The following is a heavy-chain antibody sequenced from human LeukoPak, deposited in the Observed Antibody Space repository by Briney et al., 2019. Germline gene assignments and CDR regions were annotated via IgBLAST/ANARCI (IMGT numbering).Heavy chain of an antibody. D-gene: IGHD2-2*01. Sequence: GGSLRLSCAASGFTFDDYTMHWVRQAPGKGLEWVSLISWDGGSTYYADSVKGRFTISRDNSKNSLYLQMNSLRAEDTAVYYCARDPLALLAAIPGAFDYWGQGILVTVSS. V-gene: IGHV3-43*01. CDR1: GFTFDDYT. CDR2: ISWDGGST. J-gene: IGHJ4*02. CDR3: ARDPLALLAAIPGAFDY.